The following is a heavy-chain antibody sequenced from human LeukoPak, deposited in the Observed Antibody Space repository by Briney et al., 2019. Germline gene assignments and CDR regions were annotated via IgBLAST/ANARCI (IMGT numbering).Heavy chain of an antibody. J-gene: IGHJ2*01. Sequence: SETLSLTCTVSGGSISSSSYYWGWIRQPPGKGLEWIGSIYYSGSTYYNPSLKSRVTISVDTSKNQFSLKLSSVTAADTAVYYCARGGTFWSGYLHYWYFDLWGRGTLVTVSS. CDR2: IYYSGST. D-gene: IGHD3-3*01. CDR3: ARGGTFWSGYLHYWYFDL. CDR1: GGSISSSSYY. V-gene: IGHV4-39*01.